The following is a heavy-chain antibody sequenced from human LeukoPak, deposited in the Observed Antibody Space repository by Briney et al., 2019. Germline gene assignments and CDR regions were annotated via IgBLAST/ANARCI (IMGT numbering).Heavy chain of an antibody. CDR1: GFDFGTSA. J-gene: IGHJ4*02. D-gene: IGHD3-9*01. Sequence: GGSLRLSCAASGFDFGTSAMHWVRQAPGKGLEWVAVIAYDGSSKYYADSVKGRFTISRDNSKNTLYLQMNSLRAEDTAVYYCARAVGVLRYFDWSGPDYWGQGTLVTVSS. CDR2: IAYDGSSK. CDR3: ARAVGVLRYFDWSGPDY. V-gene: IGHV3-30-3*01.